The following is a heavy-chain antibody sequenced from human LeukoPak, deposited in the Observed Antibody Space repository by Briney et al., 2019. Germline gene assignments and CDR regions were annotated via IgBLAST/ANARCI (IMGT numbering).Heavy chain of an antibody. D-gene: IGHD3-10*01. CDR1: GFTFSSYG. CDR3: AKNYGSGSYYAGGYFDY. CDR2: ISYDGSNK. J-gene: IGHJ4*02. Sequence: PGRSLRLSCAASGFTFSSYGMHWVRQAPGKGLEWVAVISYDGSNKYYADSVKGRFTISRDNSKNTLYLQMNSLRAEDTAVYYCAKNYGSGSYYAGGYFDYWGQGTLVTVSS. V-gene: IGHV3-30*18.